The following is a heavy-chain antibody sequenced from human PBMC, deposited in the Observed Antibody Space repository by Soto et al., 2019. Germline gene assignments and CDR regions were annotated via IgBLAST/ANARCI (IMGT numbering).Heavy chain of an antibody. CDR1: GFSLRTYG. D-gene: IGHD6-19*01. J-gene: IGHJ5*02. Sequence: GGSLRLSCAASGFSLRTYGMHWLRRAPGKGLEWVAFIWYDGTKKFYASSVKGRSTISKDNSNNILYLQMSGLRAEDTAVYYCARDVVTAVAGSVNWFDPWGQGTLVTVSS. CDR2: IWYDGTKK. V-gene: IGHV3-33*01. CDR3: ARDVVTAVAGSVNWFDP.